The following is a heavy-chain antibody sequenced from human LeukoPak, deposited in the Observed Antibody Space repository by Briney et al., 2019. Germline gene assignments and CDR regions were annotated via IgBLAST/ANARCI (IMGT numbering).Heavy chain of an antibody. CDR3: ARGPSRGPIFGVFILYYFDY. CDR2: ISAYNGNT. V-gene: IGHV1-18*01. J-gene: IGHJ4*02. Sequence: ASVKVSCKASGYTFTSYGISWVRQAPGQGLEWMGWISAYNGNTNYAQKLQGRVTMTTDTSTSTAYMELRSLRSDDTAVYYCARGPSRGPIFGVFILYYFDYWGQGTLVTVSS. D-gene: IGHD3-3*01. CDR1: GYTFTSYG.